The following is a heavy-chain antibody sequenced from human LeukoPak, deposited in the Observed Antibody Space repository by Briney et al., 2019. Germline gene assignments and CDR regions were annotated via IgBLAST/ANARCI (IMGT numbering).Heavy chain of an antibody. CDR3: ARRGDDAFDI. Sequence: GESMKISRQGSGYSFTSLWIAWVRQMPGQGLEWMGIIYPDDSDTRYSPSFQGQVTISADGSISTAYLQWSSLKASDTAMYFCARRGDDAFDIWGQGTMVTVSS. CDR1: GYSFTSLW. CDR2: IYPDDSDT. V-gene: IGHV5-51*01. D-gene: IGHD7-27*01. J-gene: IGHJ3*02.